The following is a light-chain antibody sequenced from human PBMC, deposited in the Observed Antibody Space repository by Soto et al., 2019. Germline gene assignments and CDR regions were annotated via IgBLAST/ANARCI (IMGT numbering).Light chain of an antibody. CDR1: QSISNS. J-gene: IGKJ3*01. Sequence: DIQMTQSPSSLSASVGDRVTITCRATQSISNSLNWYQHKPGEAPKLLMYAACTLQSGVPSSFSCGGSGTDFTLTISSLQPEDFATYFCQQSHSIPFTFGPGTKVDIE. CDR2: AAC. CDR3: QQSHSIPFT. V-gene: IGKV1-39*01.